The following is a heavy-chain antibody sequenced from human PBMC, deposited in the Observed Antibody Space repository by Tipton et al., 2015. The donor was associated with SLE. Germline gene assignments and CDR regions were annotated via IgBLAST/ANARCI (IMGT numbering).Heavy chain of an antibody. D-gene: IGHD1-26*01. J-gene: IGHJ4*02. V-gene: IGHV4-39*07. CDR1: GGSISSRNYY. CDR3: ASLEYSGCYSRDY. Sequence: TLSLTCTVSGGSISSRNYYWGWIRQPPGRGLEWIGSINYGGSTYYIPSLKSRVTISLDTSENQFSLKLSSVTAADTAVYFCASLEYSGCYSRDYWGQGTLVTVSS. CDR2: INYGGST.